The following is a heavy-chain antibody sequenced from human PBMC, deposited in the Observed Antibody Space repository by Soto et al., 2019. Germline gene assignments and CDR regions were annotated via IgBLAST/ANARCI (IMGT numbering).Heavy chain of an antibody. Sequence: GGSLRLSCAASGFTFDDYAMHWVRQAPGKGLEWVSGISWNSGSIGYADSVKGRFTISRDNAKNSLYLQMNSLRAEDTALYYCAKDIRYSSSSGVDYWGQGTLVTVSS. J-gene: IGHJ4*02. CDR3: AKDIRYSSSSGVDY. CDR2: ISWNSGSI. D-gene: IGHD6-6*01. CDR1: GFTFDDYA. V-gene: IGHV3-9*01.